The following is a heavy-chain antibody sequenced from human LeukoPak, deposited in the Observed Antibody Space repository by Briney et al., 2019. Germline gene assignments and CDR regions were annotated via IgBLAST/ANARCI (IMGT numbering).Heavy chain of an antibody. Sequence: PGGSLRLSCTASVFSVGNNYMSWVRQSPGRGLEWVSVIYAGGGTFYSDSVKGRFTVSRDDSRNTVHLQTNSLRADDTAVYYCATEGGGFSSAWYMWDNWGQGTLVTVSS. CDR2: IYAGGGT. CDR1: VFSVGNNY. D-gene: IGHD6-19*01. J-gene: IGHJ4*02. V-gene: IGHV3-66*01. CDR3: ATEGGGFSSAWYMWDN.